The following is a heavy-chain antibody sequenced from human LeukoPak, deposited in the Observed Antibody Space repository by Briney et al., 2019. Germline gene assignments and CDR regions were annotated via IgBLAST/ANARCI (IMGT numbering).Heavy chain of an antibody. D-gene: IGHD3-3*01. V-gene: IGHV3-15*01. CDR3: TAMPPPYYHFLAGWEFLQP. Sequence: PGGSLRLSCAASGFTFSNAWMSWVRQAPGKGLEWVGRIKSKTDGGTTDYAAPVKGRFTISRDDSKNTLYLQMNNLKTEDTAVFYCTAMPPPYYHFLAGWEFLQPWGQGNLVNVSS. CDR1: GFTFSNAW. CDR2: IKSKTDGGTT. J-gene: IGHJ1*01.